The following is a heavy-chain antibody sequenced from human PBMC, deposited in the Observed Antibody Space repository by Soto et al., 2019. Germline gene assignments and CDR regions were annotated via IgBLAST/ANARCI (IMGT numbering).Heavy chain of an antibody. CDR1: GDSVTRANAY. J-gene: IGHJ5*01. CDR2: LYNSGST. D-gene: IGHD4-4*01. Sequence: QVRLQESGPGLVKPSETLSLTCSVSGDSVTRANAYWIWLRQAPGKGLEWIGYLYNSGSTNYNPSPRSRVSLSLGTAKTQFSVNLPSVTTADSAIYYCAQLQPPGWIDAWGHGTLVTVS. CDR3: AQLQPPGWIDA. V-gene: IGHV4-61*01.